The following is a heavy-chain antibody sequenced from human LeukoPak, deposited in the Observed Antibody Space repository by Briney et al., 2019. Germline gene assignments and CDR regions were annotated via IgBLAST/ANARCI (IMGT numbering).Heavy chain of an antibody. D-gene: IGHD3-10*01. V-gene: IGHV1-18*01. Sequence: GASVKVSCKASGYTFTSYGISWERQAPGQGLEWMGWISAYNGNTNYAQKLQGRVTMTTDTSTSTAYMELRSLRSDDTAVYYCARGGVDGVLWFGELGDDAFDIWGQGTMVTVSS. CDR2: ISAYNGNT. CDR1: GYTFTSYG. CDR3: ARGGVDGVLWFGELGDDAFDI. J-gene: IGHJ3*02.